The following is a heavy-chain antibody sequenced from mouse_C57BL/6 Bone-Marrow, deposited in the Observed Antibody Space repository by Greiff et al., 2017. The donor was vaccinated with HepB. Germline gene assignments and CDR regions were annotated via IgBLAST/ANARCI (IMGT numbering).Heavy chain of an antibody. CDR1: GYTFTSYW. D-gene: IGHD2-1*01. J-gene: IGHJ2*01. Sequence: QVQLQQPGAELVMPGASVKLSCKASGYTFTSYWMHWVKQRPGQGLEWIGEIDPSDSYTNYNQKFKGKSTLTVDKSSSTAYMQLSSLTSEDSAVYYCARGDYGNSYYFDYWGQGTTLTVSS. CDR2: IDPSDSYT. V-gene: IGHV1-69*01. CDR3: ARGDYGNSYYFDY.